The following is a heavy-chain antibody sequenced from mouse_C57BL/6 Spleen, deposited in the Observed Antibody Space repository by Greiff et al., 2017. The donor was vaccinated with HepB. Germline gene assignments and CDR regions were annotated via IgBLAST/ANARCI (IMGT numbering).Heavy chain of an antibody. CDR1: GFSLTSYA. J-gene: IGHJ2*01. D-gene: IGHD1-1*01. CDR2: IWTGGGT. Sequence: VKLVESGPGLVAPSQRLSIPCTVSGFSLTSYAISWVRQPPGKGLEWLGVIWTGGGTNYTSALKSRLSISKDNSKSQVFLKMTSLQTDDTARYYCARFTTLVGVDYWGQGTTLTVSS. V-gene: IGHV2-9-1*01. CDR3: ARFTTLVGVDY.